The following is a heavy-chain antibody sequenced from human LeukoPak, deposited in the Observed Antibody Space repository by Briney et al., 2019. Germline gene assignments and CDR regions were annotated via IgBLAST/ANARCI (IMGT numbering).Heavy chain of an antibody. CDR2: KNPSSGNT. V-gene: IGHV1-8*01. J-gene: IGHJ6*02. CDR1: GYTFTSYD. Sequence: ASVKVSCKASGYTFTSYDINWVRQATGQGLEWLGWKNPSSGNTGYAQKFQGRVTMTRDTSISTAYMELSSLRSEDTAVYYCARVAYYYDSAGLYLNYFYGMDVWGQGTTVTVSS. CDR3: ARVAYYYDSAGLYLNYFYGMDV. D-gene: IGHD3-22*01.